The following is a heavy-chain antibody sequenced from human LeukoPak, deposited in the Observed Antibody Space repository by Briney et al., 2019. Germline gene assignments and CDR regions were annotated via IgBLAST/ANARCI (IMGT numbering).Heavy chain of an antibody. CDR1: GGTFSSYA. CDR2: IIPILGIA. CDR3: ASLGYCSGGSCYSSDY. V-gene: IGHV1-69*04. J-gene: IGHJ4*02. Sequence: ASVKVSCKASGGTFSSYAISWVRQAPGQGLEWMGRIIPILGIANYAQKFQGRVTITADKSTSTAYMELSSLRSEDTAVYYCASLGYCSGGSCYSSDYWGQGTLVTVSS. D-gene: IGHD2-15*01.